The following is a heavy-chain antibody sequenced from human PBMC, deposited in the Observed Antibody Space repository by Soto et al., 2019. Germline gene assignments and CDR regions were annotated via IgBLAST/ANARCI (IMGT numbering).Heavy chain of an antibody. CDR1: GGSISSYY. V-gene: IGHV4-59*01. Sequence: SETLSLTCTVSGGSISSYYWSWIRQPPGKGLEWIGYIYYSGSTNYNPSPKSRVTISVDTSKNQFSLKLSSVTAADTAVYYCARLGEGGSYFDYWGQGTLVTVS. CDR3: ARLGEGGSYFDY. D-gene: IGHD2-15*01. CDR2: IYYSGST. J-gene: IGHJ4*02.